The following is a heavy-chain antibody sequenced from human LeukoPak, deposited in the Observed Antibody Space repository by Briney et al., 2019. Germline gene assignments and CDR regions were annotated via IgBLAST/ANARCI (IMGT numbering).Heavy chain of an antibody. CDR2: IYYSGST. D-gene: IGHD3-22*01. CDR3: ASYDSKGTFDY. J-gene: IGHJ4*02. CDR1: GGSFSGYY. V-gene: IGHV4-34*01. Sequence: SETLSLTCAVYGGSFSGYYWSWIRQPPGKGLEWIGYIYYSGSTNYNPSLKSRVTISVDTSKNQFSLKLSSVTAADTAVYYCASYDSKGTFDYWGQGTLVTVSS.